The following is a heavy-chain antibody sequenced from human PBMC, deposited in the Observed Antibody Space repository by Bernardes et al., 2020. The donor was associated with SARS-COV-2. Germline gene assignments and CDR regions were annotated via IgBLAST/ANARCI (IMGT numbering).Heavy chain of an antibody. CDR1: GFTFDDYA. Sequence: GGSLRLSCAASGFTFDDYAMHWVRQAPGKGLEWVSGISWNSGSIGYADSVKGRFTISRDNAKNSLYLQMNSLRAEDTALYYCAKGGLGSWYAHFDYWGQGTLVTVSS. J-gene: IGHJ4*02. CDR2: ISWNSGSI. D-gene: IGHD6-13*01. V-gene: IGHV3-9*01. CDR3: AKGGLGSWYAHFDY.